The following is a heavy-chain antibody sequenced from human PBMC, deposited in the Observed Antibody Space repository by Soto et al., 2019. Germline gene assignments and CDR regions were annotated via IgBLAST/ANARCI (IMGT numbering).Heavy chain of an antibody. J-gene: IGHJ5*02. CDR1: GCTCVDHA. V-gene: IGHV3-9*01. Sequence: SMRLPWAVVGCTCVDHAMHCVLQAPGKGLEWVSGISWNSGSIGYADSVKGRFTISRDNAKNSLYLQMNSLRAEDTALYYCAKDPTGIIAARSWFDPWGQGTLVTVSS. D-gene: IGHD6-6*01. CDR2: ISWNSGSI. CDR3: AKDPTGIIAARSWFDP.